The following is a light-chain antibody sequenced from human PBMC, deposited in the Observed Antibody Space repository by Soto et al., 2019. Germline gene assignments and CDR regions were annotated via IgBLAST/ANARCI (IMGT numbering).Light chain of an antibody. V-gene: IGLV2-14*01. CDR3: TSYSSSSTFYV. CDR2: QVT. Sequence: QSVLAQPVSVSGSPRQSVTISCTVTSSDIGGYYYVSWYQHHPGKAPKLIIYQVTNRPSGVSHRFSGSKSGNTASLTISGLQAEDEADYYCTSYSSSSTFYVFGTGTKVTVL. J-gene: IGLJ1*01. CDR1: SSDIGGYYY.